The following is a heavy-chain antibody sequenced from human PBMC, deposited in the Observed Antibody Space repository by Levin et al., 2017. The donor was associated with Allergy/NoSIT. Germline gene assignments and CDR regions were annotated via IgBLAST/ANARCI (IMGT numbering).Heavy chain of an antibody. Sequence: HSQTLSLTCTVSGGSISSGSYYWGWIRQPPGKGLEWIGSIHYSGSTYYNPSLKSRVTISVDTSKNQFSLKLSSVTAPDTAVYYCARHTTGEGFDYWGQGTLVTVSS. V-gene: IGHV4-39*01. J-gene: IGHJ4*02. CDR1: GGSISSGSYY. CDR3: ARHTTGEGFDY. CDR2: IHYSGST. D-gene: IGHD7-27*01.